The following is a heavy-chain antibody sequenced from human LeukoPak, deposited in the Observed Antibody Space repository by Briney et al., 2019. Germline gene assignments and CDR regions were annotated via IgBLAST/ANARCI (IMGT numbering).Heavy chain of an antibody. J-gene: IGHJ4*02. CDR3: AKDWGSTWYRGFFDS. CDR1: GGSISSYY. Sequence: PSETLSLTCTVSGGSISSYYWSWIRQPAGKGLEWIGRIYTSGSTNYNPSLKSRVTMSVDTSKNQFSLKLTSLTAADTAVYFCAKDWGSTWYRGFFDSWGQGTLVTVSS. V-gene: IGHV4-4*07. CDR2: IYTSGST. D-gene: IGHD6-13*01.